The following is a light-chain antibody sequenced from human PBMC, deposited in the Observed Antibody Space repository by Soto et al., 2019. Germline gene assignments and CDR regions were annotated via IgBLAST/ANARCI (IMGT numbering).Light chain of an antibody. CDR1: SSDVGSYSY. V-gene: IGLV2-14*01. Sequence: QSVLTQPASVSGSPGQSITISCTGSSSDVGSYSYVSWYQQHPGKAPKLIIYEVSNRPSGVSSRFSGSKSGNTASLTISGLQADDEAYYYCSSYTTTSIMLFGGGTKLTVL. CDR3: SSYTTTSIML. J-gene: IGLJ3*02. CDR2: EVS.